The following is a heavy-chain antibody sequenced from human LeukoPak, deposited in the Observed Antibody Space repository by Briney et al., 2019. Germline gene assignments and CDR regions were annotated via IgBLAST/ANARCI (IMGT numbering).Heavy chain of an antibody. CDR2: IGTAGDT. V-gene: IGHV3-13*01. Sequence: GGSLRLSCAASGFTFSSYDMHWVRQATGKGLEWVSAIGTAGDTYYPGSVKGRFTISRENAKNSLYLQMNSLRAGDTAVYYCARSSITMVRGAHYGMDVWGQGTTVTVSS. CDR1: GFTFSSYD. CDR3: ARSSITMVRGAHYGMDV. J-gene: IGHJ6*02. D-gene: IGHD3-10*01.